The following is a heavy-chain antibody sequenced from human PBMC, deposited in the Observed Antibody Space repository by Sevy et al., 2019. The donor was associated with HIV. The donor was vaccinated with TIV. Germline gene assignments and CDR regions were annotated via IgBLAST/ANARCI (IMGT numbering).Heavy chain of an antibody. CDR1: EFTFSSYG. D-gene: IGHD6-13*01. V-gene: IGHV3-33*01. J-gene: IGHJ6*02. Sequence: LSLTCAASEFTFSSYGMHWVRQAPGKGLEWVAVIWYDGSNKYYADSVKGRFTISRDNSKNTLYLQMNGLRAEDTAVYYCARVPLWQQLASRDYYGMDVWGQGTTVTVSS. CDR3: ARVPLWQQLASRDYYGMDV. CDR2: IWYDGSNK.